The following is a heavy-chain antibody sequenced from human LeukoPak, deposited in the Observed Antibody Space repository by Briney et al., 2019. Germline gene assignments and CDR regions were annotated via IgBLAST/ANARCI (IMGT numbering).Heavy chain of an antibody. CDR1: GYTLTELS. Sequence: ASVKVSCKVSGYTLTELSMHWVRQAPGKGLEWMGGFDPEDGETIYAQKFQGRVTMTEDTSTDTAYMELSSLRSDDTAVYYCATGYDYIWGSYRYRPAPPFDYWGQGTLVTVSS. J-gene: IGHJ4*02. D-gene: IGHD3-16*02. CDR3: ATGYDYIWGSYRYRPAPPFDY. V-gene: IGHV1-24*01. CDR2: FDPEDGET.